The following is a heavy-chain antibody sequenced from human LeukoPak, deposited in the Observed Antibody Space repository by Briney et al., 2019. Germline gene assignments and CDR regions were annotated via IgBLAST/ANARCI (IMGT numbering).Heavy chain of an antibody. D-gene: IGHD4-17*01. V-gene: IGHV1-24*01. J-gene: IGHJ6*02. CDR3: ARANGDYSWSGGMDV. Sequence: ASVKVSCKVSGYTLTELSMHWVRQAPGKGLEWMGGFDPEDGETIYAQKFQGRVTITADESTSTAYMELSSLRSEDTAVYYCARANGDYSWSGGMDVWGQGTTVTVS. CDR2: FDPEDGET. CDR1: GYTLTELS.